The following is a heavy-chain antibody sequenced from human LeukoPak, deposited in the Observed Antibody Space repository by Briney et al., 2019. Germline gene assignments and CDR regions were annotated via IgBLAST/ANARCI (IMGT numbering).Heavy chain of an antibody. CDR3: ARDLSYGSGEI. CDR2: IWYDGSKR. V-gene: IGHV3-33*07. Sequence: GGSLRLSCAASGFNFSKYWMTWVRQAPGKGLEWVAIIWYDGSKRYYAESVKGRFTISRDNSKNTLYLQMNSLRAEDTAVYYCARDLSYGSGEIWGQGTLVTVSS. J-gene: IGHJ4*02. CDR1: GFNFSKYW. D-gene: IGHD3-10*01.